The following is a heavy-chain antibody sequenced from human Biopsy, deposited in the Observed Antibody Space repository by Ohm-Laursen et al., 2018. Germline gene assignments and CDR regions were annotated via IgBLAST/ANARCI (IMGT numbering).Heavy chain of an antibody. CDR3: ARGGIAVAGTNFDY. D-gene: IGHD6-19*01. V-gene: IGHV3-23*01. J-gene: IGHJ4*02. Sequence: GSLRLSCSASGFTFSSYAMTWVRQVPGKGLEWVSVINTSGGSTHYAVSVKGRFTISRDNSKNTLYLQMNSLRAEDTAVYYCARGGIAVAGTNFDYWGQGTLVTVSS. CDR2: INTSGGST. CDR1: GFTFSSYA.